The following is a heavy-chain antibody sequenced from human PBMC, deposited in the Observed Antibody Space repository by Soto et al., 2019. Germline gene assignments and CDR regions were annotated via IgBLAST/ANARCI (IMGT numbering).Heavy chain of an antibody. CDR2: INPIGCAT. V-gene: IGHV1-46*01. CDR3: ARAASALL. CDR1: GYTFMNYH. D-gene: IGHD6-13*01. J-gene: IGHJ4*02. Sequence: QVQLVQSGAEVKKPGASVKVSCKASGYTFMNYHMHWVRQAPGRGLEWLGKINPIGCATTYAQKFLGRGTMTTHTSTSTVYMELSSLRSEDTAVYYCARAASALLWGPGTQVTVSS.